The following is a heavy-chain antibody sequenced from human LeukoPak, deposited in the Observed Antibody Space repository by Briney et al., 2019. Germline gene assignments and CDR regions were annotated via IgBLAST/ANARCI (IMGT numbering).Heavy chain of an antibody. CDR3: ATWAFYHGMDV. Sequence: PGGSLRLSCVASGFTFDAYAMPWVRQAPGKGLAWVSLIDADGGRTYYADSVKGRFTISRDNSKNSLYLQMNSLRTEDSALYYCATWAFYHGMDVWGQGTTVIVSS. CDR1: GFTFDAYA. D-gene: IGHD2/OR15-2a*01. CDR2: IDADGGRT. J-gene: IGHJ6*02. V-gene: IGHV3-43*02.